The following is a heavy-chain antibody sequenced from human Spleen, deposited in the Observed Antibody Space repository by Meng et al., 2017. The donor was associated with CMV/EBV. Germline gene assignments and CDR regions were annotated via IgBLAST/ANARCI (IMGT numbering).Heavy chain of an antibody. D-gene: IGHD5-18*01. Sequence: GESLKISCVASGFSFDSYGMNWVRQAPGQGLEWVSSISSQSSHIFYSDSLKGRFTTSRDNARNSVFLQMNSLIPEDTAIYYCARDRESSFGLDSWGQGTLVTVSS. CDR3: ARDRESSFGLDS. V-gene: IGHV3-21*01. J-gene: IGHJ4*02. CDR1: GFSFDSYG. CDR2: ISSQSSHI.